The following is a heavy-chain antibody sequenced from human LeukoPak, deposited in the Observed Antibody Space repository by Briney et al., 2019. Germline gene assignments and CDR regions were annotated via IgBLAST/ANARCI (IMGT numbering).Heavy chain of an antibody. CDR2: IYPGDSDT. CDR3: ARAGDYSVYCYYGMDV. V-gene: IGHV5-51*01. CDR1: GYSFTSYW. D-gene: IGHD2-15*01. Sequence: GESLKISCKGSGYSFTSYWIGWVRQLPGKGLEWMGIIYPGDSDTRYSPSFQGQVTISADKSISTAYLQWSSLKASDTAMYYCARAGDYSVYCYYGMDVWGQGTTVTVSS. J-gene: IGHJ6*02.